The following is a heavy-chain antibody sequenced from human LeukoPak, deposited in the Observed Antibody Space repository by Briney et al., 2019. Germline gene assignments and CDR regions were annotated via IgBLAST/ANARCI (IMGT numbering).Heavy chain of an antibody. Sequence: GGSLRLSCAASGFTFSSYSMNWVRQAPGKGLEWVSYISSSSSYIYYADSVKGRFTISRDNAKNSLYLQMNSLRAEDTAVYYCARSAQLLLFDYWGQGTLVTVSS. CDR3: ARSAQLLLFDY. CDR2: ISSSSSYI. D-gene: IGHD2-2*01. J-gene: IGHJ4*02. CDR1: GFTFSSYS. V-gene: IGHV3-21*05.